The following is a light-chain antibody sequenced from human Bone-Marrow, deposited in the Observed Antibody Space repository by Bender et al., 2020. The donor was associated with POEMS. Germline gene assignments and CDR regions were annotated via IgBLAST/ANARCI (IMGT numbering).Light chain of an antibody. V-gene: IGLV3-1*01. CDR1: DLGNKY. CDR2: EDT. CDR3: QAWDRSTVV. Sequence: ELTQPPSVSVSPGQTASITCSGDDLGNKYACWYQQKPGQSPVLVIYEDTKRPSGIPERFSGSNSGNTATLTITGTQAIDEADYSCQAWDRSTVVFGGGTRLTVL. J-gene: IGLJ3*02.